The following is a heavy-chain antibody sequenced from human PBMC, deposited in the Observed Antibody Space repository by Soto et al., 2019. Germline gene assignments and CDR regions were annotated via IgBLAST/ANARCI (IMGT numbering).Heavy chain of an antibody. CDR1: GFTFSRYE. D-gene: IGHD6-13*01. CDR2: ISTSGSTI. V-gene: IGHV3-48*03. CDR3: ARELAAAGSFDY. Sequence: GGSLRLSCAASGFTFSRYEMNWVRQAPGKGLEWISYISTSGSTIYYADSVKGRFTISRDNAKNSLYLQMNSLRAEDTAVYYCARELAAAGSFDYWGQGTLVTVSS. J-gene: IGHJ4*02.